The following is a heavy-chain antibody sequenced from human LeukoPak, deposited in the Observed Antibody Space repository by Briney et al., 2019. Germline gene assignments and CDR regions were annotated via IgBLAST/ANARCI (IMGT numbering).Heavy chain of an antibody. J-gene: IGHJ4*02. CDR1: GYTFTSYG. Sequence: GASVKVSCKASGYTFTSYGISWVRQAPGQGLEWMGWISAYNGNTNYAQKLQGRVTMTTDTSTSTAYMELRSLRSDDTAVYYCARDRLIVEWELQPVYYFDYWGQGTLVTVSS. V-gene: IGHV1-18*01. D-gene: IGHD1-26*01. CDR3: ARDRLIVEWELQPVYYFDY. CDR2: ISAYNGNT.